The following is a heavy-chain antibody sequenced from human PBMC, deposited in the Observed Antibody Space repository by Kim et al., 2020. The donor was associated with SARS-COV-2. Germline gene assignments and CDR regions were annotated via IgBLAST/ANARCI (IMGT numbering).Heavy chain of an antibody. CDR3: ARAESYCGGDCYPADY. V-gene: IGHV1-69*13. D-gene: IGHD2-21*02. CDR2: IIPIFGTA. CDR1: GGTFSSYA. Sequence: SVKVSCKASGGTFSSYAISWVRQAPGQGLEWMGGIIPIFGTANYAQKFQGRVTITADESTSTAYMELSSLRSEDTAVYYCARAESYCGGDCYPADYWGQGTLVTVSS. J-gene: IGHJ4*02.